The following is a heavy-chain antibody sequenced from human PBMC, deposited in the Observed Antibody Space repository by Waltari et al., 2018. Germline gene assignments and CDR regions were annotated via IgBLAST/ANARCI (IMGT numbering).Heavy chain of an antibody. J-gene: IGHJ3*02. CDR2: IYHSGTT. CDR1: GFSISSGYY. CDR3: ARDWNPDGLDT. V-gene: IGHV4-38-2*02. Sequence: QVQMQESGPGLVKPSETLSLTCNVSGFSISSGYYWAWIRQPPGKGLEGIGTIYHSGTTYYSPSLKSRVTLSVDTSKNKFSLKLSSVTAADTAVYYCARDWNPDGLDTWGQGTLVTVSS. D-gene: IGHD1-1*01.